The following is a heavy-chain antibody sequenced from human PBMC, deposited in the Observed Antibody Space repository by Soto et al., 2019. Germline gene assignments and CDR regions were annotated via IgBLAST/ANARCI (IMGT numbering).Heavy chain of an antibody. J-gene: IGHJ6*02. CDR3: AKGFPGRRGSSREFYGMDV. CDR2: ISYDGSNK. CDR1: GFTFSSYG. V-gene: IGHV3-30*18. Sequence: GGSLRLSCAASGFTFSSYGMHWVRQAPGKGLEWVAVISYDGSNKYYADSVKGRFTISRDNSKNTLYLQMNSLRAEDTAVYYCAKGFPGRRGSSREFYGMDVWGQGTTVTVSS. D-gene: IGHD3-10*01.